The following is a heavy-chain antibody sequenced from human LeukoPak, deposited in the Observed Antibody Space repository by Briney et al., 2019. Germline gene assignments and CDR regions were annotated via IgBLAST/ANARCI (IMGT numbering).Heavy chain of an antibody. CDR1: GFTFSSYA. J-gene: IGHJ6*02. Sequence: GGSLRLSCAASGFTFSSYAMGWVRQAPGKGLEWVSAISGSGGSTYYADSVKGRFTISRDNSKNTLYLQMNSLRAEDTAVYYCAKTIRGYCSSTSCYTWDVWGQGTTVTVSS. D-gene: IGHD2-2*02. V-gene: IGHV3-23*01. CDR2: ISGSGGST. CDR3: AKTIRGYCSSTSCYTWDV.